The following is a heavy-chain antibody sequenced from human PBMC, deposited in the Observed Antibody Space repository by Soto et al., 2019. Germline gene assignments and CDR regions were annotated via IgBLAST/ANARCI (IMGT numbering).Heavy chain of an antibody. CDR3: AKGRSFDC. Sequence: PGGSLRLSCAASGFTFSSYGMHWVRQAPGKGLEWVAVISYDGSNKYYADSVKGRFTISRDNSKNTLYLQMNSLRAEDTAVYYCAKGRSFDCWGQGTLVTVSS. CDR1: GFTFSSYG. J-gene: IGHJ4*02. CDR2: ISYDGSNK. V-gene: IGHV3-30*18.